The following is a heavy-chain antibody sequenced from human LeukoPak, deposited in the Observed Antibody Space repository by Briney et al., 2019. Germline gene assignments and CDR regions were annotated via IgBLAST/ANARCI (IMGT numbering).Heavy chain of an antibody. D-gene: IGHD5-18*01. CDR1: GGSMSSYY. Sequence: SETLSLTCTVSGGSMSSYYWNWIRQPPGKGLEWIGYIYYSGTTNYNPSLKSRVTISVDTSKNQFSLKLSSVTAADTAVYYCASSEIDTAMVYYFDYWGQGTLVTVSS. CDR2: IYYSGTT. J-gene: IGHJ4*02. CDR3: ASSEIDTAMVYYFDY. V-gene: IGHV4-59*12.